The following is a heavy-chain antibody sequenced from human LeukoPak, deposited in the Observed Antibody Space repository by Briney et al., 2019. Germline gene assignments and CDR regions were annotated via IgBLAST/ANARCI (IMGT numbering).Heavy chain of an antibody. CDR2: IYHSGST. CDR3: ARVEYYYGSGSYPVYYFDY. D-gene: IGHD3-10*01. Sequence: SGTLSLTCAVSGGSISSSNWWSWVRQPPGKGLEWIGEIYHSGSTNYNPSLKSRVTISVDKSKNQFSLKLSSVTAADTAVYYCARVEYYYGSGSYPVYYFDYWGQGTLVTISS. V-gene: IGHV4-4*02. CDR1: GGSISSSNW. J-gene: IGHJ4*02.